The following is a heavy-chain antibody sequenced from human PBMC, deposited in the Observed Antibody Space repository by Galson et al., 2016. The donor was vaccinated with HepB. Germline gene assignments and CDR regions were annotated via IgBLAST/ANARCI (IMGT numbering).Heavy chain of an antibody. CDR2: FYSGDTT. J-gene: IGHJ3*02. CDR1: RFTVGSNY. V-gene: IGHV3-53*01. CDR3: ASIVYWGGAYDI. Sequence: SLRLSCAASRFTVGSNYMSWVRQAPGKGLEWVSVFYSGDTTYYADSVKGRFTISRDNSKTTLYLQMNSLRAEDTAVYYCASIVYWGGAYDIWGQGTMVTVSS. D-gene: IGHD3-16*01.